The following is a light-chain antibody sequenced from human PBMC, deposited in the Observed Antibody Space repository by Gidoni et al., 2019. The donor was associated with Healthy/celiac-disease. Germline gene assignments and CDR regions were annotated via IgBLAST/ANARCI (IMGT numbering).Light chain of an antibody. V-gene: IGKV1-39*01. J-gene: IGKJ4*01. CDR2: AAS. Sequence: DIQMTQSPSSLSASVGDRVTITFRERQSISIYLNWYQQKPGKAPKHLIYAASSLQSWVPSRFSGSGSGTEVTITISSMQHEDFATYYCQQSYSTPPLTFGGGTKVEIK. CDR3: QQSYSTPPLT. CDR1: QSISIY.